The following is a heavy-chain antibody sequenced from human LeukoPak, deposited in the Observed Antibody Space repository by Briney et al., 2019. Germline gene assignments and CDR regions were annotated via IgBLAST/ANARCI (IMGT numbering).Heavy chain of an antibody. CDR3: ATVGYYYGSGSYFDY. D-gene: IGHD3-10*01. CDR2: FDPEDGET. V-gene: IGHV1-24*01. J-gene: IGHJ4*02. CDR1: GYTLTELS. Sequence: ASVKVSCKVSGYTLTELSMHWVRQAPGKGLEWMGGFDPEDGETIYAQKFQGRVTMTEDTSTDTAYMELSSLRSEDTAVYYCATVGYYYGSGSYFDYWGQGTLVTVSS.